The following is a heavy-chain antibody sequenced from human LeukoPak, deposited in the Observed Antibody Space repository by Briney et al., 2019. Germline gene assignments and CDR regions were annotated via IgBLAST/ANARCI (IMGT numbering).Heavy chain of an antibody. CDR1: GFTFSSYS. V-gene: IGHV3-21*01. CDR2: ISSSSSYI. J-gene: IGHJ5*02. CDR3: VRGQTSLDNWFDP. Sequence: PGGSLRLSCAASGFTFSSYSMNWVRQAPGKGLEWVSSISSSSSYIYYADSVKGRFTISRDNAKNSLSLQMTSLRADDTAVYYCVRGQTSLDNWFDPWGQGTLVIVSS.